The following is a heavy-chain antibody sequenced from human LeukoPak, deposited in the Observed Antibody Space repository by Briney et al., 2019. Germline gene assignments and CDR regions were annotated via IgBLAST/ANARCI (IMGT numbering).Heavy chain of an antibody. V-gene: IGHV1-2*02. CDR1: GYTFTAYY. CDR2: INPNSGGT. D-gene: IGHD6-6*01. CDR3: ARDTSSSPGDY. Sequence: ASVKVSCKASGYTFTAYYMHWVRQAPGQGLEWMGWINPNSGGTNYAQKFQGRVTMTRDTSISTAYMEVTRLTSDDTAVYYCARDTSSSPGDYWGQGTLVTVYS. J-gene: IGHJ4*02.